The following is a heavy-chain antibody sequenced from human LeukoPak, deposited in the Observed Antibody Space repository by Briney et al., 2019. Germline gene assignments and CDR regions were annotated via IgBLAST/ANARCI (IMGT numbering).Heavy chain of an antibody. D-gene: IGHD5-18*01. V-gene: IGHV1-46*01. CDR1: GYTFGTHW. CDR3: ARALPHRRLMDTTMEQHWFDP. J-gene: IGHJ5*02. CDR2: INPSGGST. Sequence: GASVKVSCKASGYTFGTHWMHWVRQAPGQGLEWMGIINPSGGSTRYAQKFQGRVTMTRDMSTSTVYMELSSLRSEDTAVYYCARALPHRRLMDTTMEQHWFDPWGQGTLVTVSS.